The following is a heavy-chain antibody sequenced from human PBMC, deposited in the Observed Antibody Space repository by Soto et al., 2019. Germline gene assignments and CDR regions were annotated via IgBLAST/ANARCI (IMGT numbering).Heavy chain of an antibody. CDR2: LYSGDRT. CDR3: ARDGPVDDCGGRTCDSGYFDY. CDR1: GFTVSDNY. D-gene: IGHD2-21*01. V-gene: IGHV3-53*01. Sequence: EVQLVESGGGLIQPGGYLRLSCAASGFTVSDNYMSWVRQAPGKGLEWVSVLYSGDRTYYADSVKGRFTISRDNSKHTLYLQMDSLRAEDTSVYYCARDGPVDDCGGRTCDSGYFDYWGQGTLVTVSS. J-gene: IGHJ4*02.